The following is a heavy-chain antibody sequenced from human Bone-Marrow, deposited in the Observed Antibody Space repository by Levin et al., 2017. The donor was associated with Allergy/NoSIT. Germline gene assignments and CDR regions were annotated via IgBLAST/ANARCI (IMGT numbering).Heavy chain of an antibody. CDR1: GFTFDDYA. J-gene: IGHJ3*02. CDR3: AKDVGSGIGRIGI. V-gene: IGHV3-9*01. CDR2: ISSNSGNI. D-gene: IGHD3-10*01. Sequence: QAGESLKISCVASGFTFDDYAMHWVRQAPGKGLEWVSGISSNSGNIAYADSVKGRFTISRDNAKNSLYLQMNSLRAEDTALYYCAKDVGSGIGRIGIWGQGAMVTVSS.